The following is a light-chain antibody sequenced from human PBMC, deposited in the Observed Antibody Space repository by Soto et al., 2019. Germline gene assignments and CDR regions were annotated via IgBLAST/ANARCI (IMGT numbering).Light chain of an antibody. J-gene: IGKJ4*01. CDR1: QSVSSN. V-gene: IGKV3-15*01. Sequence: EIVMTQSPGTLSVSPGERATRSCRARQSVSSNLAWYQQKPGQAPRLLIYGASTRATGITARFSGSGSGIEFTLSISSLQSEDFAVYYCQQYNNWLTFGGGTKVDIK. CDR2: GAS. CDR3: QQYNNWLT.